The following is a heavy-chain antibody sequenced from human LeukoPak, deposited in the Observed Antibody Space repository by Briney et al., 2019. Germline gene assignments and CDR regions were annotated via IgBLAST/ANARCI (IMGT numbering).Heavy chain of an antibody. Sequence: SETLSLTCAVYGGSFSGYYWSWIRQPPGKGLEWIGEINHSGSTNYNPSLKSRVTISVDTSKNQFSLKLSSVTAADTAVYYRARGKLVAASSFDYWGQGTLVTVSS. J-gene: IGHJ4*02. CDR1: GGSFSGYY. V-gene: IGHV4-34*01. CDR3: ARGKLVAASSFDY. D-gene: IGHD2-15*01. CDR2: INHSGST.